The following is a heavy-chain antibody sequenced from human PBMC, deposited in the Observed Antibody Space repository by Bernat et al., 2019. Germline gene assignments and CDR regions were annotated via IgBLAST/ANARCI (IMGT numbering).Heavy chain of an antibody. CDR3: ARTYSSSWYVDN. J-gene: IGHJ4*02. D-gene: IGHD6-13*01. Sequence: QVQLVQSGGEVKKPGASVKVSCKASGYTFASYGISWVRQAPGQGLEWMGWISVYNGNTNYAQNLQGRVTMTTDTSTSTAYRELRSLRFDDTAVYYCARTYSSSWYVDNWGQGTLVTVSS. CDR1: GYTFASYG. V-gene: IGHV1-18*04. CDR2: ISVYNGNT.